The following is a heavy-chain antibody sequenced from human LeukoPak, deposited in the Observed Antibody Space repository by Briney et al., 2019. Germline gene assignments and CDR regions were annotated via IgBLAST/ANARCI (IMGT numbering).Heavy chain of an antibody. CDR1: GFTFSSYW. D-gene: IGHD3-16*02. J-gene: IGHJ4*02. CDR2: IKQDGSEK. V-gene: IGHV3-7*01. Sequence: GGSLRLSCSASGFTFSSYWMIWVRQAPGKGLEWVANIKQDGSEKYYVDSVKGRFTISRDNAKNSLYLQMNSLRAEDTAVYYCARIIGVWGSYRPYYFDYWGQGTLVTVSS. CDR3: ARIIGVWGSYRPYYFDY.